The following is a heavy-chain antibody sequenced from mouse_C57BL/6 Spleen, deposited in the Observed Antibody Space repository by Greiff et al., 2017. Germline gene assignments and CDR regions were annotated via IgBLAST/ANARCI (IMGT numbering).Heavy chain of an antibody. CDR1: GYTFTSYW. CDR2: IDPSDSYT. Sequence: VQLQQPGAELVKPGASVKLSCKASGYTFTSYWMQWVKQRPGQGLEWIGEIDPSDSYTNYNQKFKGKATLTVDTSSSTAYMQLSSLTSEDSAVYSCARRDLLWYAMDYWGQGTSVTVSS. D-gene: IGHD2-1*01. J-gene: IGHJ4*01. V-gene: IGHV1-50*01. CDR3: ARRDLLWYAMDY.